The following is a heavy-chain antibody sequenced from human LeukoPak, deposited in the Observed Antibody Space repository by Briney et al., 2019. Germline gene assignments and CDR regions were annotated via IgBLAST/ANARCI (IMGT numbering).Heavy chain of an antibody. Sequence: ASVKVSCKASGYTFTGYYMHWVRQAPGQGLEWMGWINPNSGGTNYAQKSQGRVTMTRDTSISTAYMELSRLRSDDTAVYYCARGNYGDYYGMDVWGQGTTVTVSS. CDR2: INPNSGGT. CDR1: GYTFTGYY. CDR3: ARGNYGDYYGMDV. D-gene: IGHD3-10*01. V-gene: IGHV1-2*02. J-gene: IGHJ6*02.